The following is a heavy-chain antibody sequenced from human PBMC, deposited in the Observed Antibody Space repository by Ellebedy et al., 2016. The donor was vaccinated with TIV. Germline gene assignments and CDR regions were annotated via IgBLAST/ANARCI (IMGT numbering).Heavy chain of an antibody. V-gene: IGHV1-69*13. CDR3: ARAHTYYFYYMGV. CDR1: GGTFSSYA. J-gene: IGHJ6*03. CDR2: IIGMFGTT. Sequence: GASVKVSCXTSGGTFSSYAVSWVRQAPGQGLEWMGGIIGMFGTTTYAQKFQGRITVSADESTSTAYMELTSLRSDDTAVYYCARAHTYYFYYMGVWGKGTTVTVSS.